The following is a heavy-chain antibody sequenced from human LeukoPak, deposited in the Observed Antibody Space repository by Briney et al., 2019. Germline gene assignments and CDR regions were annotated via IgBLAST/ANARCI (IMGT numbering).Heavy chain of an antibody. J-gene: IGHJ4*02. V-gene: IGHV4-39*01. Sequence: SETLSLTRTVSGGSISSSSYYWGWIRQPPGKGLEWIGSIYYTGSTYYNPSLKSRVTISVDTSKNQFSLKLSSVTAADTAVYYCARRGTRSDFDYWGQGTLVTVSS. D-gene: IGHD3-16*01. CDR2: IYYTGST. CDR3: ARRGTRSDFDY. CDR1: GGSISSSSYY.